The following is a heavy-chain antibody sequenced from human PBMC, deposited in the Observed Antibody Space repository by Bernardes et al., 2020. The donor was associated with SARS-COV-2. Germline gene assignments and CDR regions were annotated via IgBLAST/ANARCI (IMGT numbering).Heavy chain of an antibody. CDR1: GFIFSTYD. V-gene: IGHV3-23*01. D-gene: IGHD6-19*01. CDR3: GLEAPYDSVWNHY. J-gene: IGHJ4*02. CDR2: IRSSGVRT. Sequence: GSLRLSCAASGFIFSTYDINWVRQAPGKGLEWVSAIRSSGVRTFYADSVQGRFSIFRDKSTNTVYLQMNSLRADDTALYYCGLEAPYDSVWNHYWGQGTLVTVSS.